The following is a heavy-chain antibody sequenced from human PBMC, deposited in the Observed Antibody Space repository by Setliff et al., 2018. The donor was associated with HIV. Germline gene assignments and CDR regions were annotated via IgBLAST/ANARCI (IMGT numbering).Heavy chain of an antibody. CDR2: IYYSGST. J-gene: IGHJ5*02. D-gene: IGHD3-9*01. Sequence: SETLSLTCTVSDGSITTDNYFWGWIRQPPGKGLEWIGYIYYSGSTNYNPSLKSRVTISVDTSKNQFSLKLSSVTAADTAVYYCARRSYYDITWFDPWGQGTLVTVSS. CDR3: ARRSYYDITWFDP. V-gene: IGHV4-61*05. CDR1: DGSITTDNYF.